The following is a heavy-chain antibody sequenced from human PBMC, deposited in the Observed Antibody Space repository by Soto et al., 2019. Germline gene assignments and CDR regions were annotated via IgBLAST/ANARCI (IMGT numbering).Heavy chain of an antibody. J-gene: IGHJ4*02. D-gene: IGHD3-3*01. Sequence: GGSLRLSCAASGFTFSSYAMSWVRQAPGKGLEWVSAISGSGGSTYYADSVKGRFTISRDNSKNTLYLQMNSLRAEDTAVYYCAKVFQSTIFGVVITHFDYWGQGTLVTVSS. CDR1: GFTFSSYA. CDR2: ISGSGGST. V-gene: IGHV3-23*01. CDR3: AKVFQSTIFGVVITHFDY.